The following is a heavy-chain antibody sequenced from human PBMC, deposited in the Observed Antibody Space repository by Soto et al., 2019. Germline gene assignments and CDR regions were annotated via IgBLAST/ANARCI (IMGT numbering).Heavy chain of an antibody. CDR1: GASISSGRHY. Sequence: SETLSLTCTVSGASISSGRHYWSWIRQHPGKGLEWIGYIFYTGSAYYSPSFESRVAISIDTSKNQFSLTLSSVTAADTAVYYCARHPAYRRYFEYWGQGALVTVSS. V-gene: IGHV4-31*03. J-gene: IGHJ4*02. D-gene: IGHD3-16*01. CDR3: ARHPAYRRYFEY. CDR2: IFYTGSA.